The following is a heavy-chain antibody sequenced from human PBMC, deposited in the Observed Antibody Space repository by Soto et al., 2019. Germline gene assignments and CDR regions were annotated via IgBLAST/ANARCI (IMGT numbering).Heavy chain of an antibody. J-gene: IGHJ4*02. Sequence: PGGSLRLSCAASGFTFTRYSMNWVRQAPGKGLEWVSSISSTTNYIYYGDSMKGRFTISRDNAKNSLYLEMNSLRAEDTDVYYCARESEDLTSNFDYWGQGNMVTVPS. CDR3: ARESEDLTSNFDY. V-gene: IGHV3-21*06. CDR2: ISSTTNYI. CDR1: GFTFTRYS.